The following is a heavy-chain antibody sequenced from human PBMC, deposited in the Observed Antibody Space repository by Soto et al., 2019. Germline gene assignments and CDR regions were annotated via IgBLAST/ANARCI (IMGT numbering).Heavy chain of an antibody. Sequence: QVQLQESGPGLVKPSQTLSLTCTVSGGSISSGGYYWSWIPQHPGKGLEWIGYIYYSGSTYYNPSLQSRVTISVDTSKNQFSLKLSSVTAADTAVYYCARYCSGGSCYSSHFDYWGQGTLVTVSS. D-gene: IGHD2-15*01. CDR2: IYYSGST. J-gene: IGHJ4*02. V-gene: IGHV4-31*03. CDR3: ARYCSGGSCYSSHFDY. CDR1: GGSISSGGYY.